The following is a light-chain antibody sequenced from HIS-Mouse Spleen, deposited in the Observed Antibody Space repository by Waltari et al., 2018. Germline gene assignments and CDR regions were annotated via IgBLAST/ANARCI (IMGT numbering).Light chain of an antibody. Sequence: QSALTQPPSASGSPGQSVTISCTGTSSAVGGYNYLPWYQQHPGKAPKLMIYEVSKRPSGVPDGCSGSKSGNTASLTVSGLQAEDEADYYCSSYAGSNNSLYVFGTGTKVTVL. CDR2: EVS. J-gene: IGLJ1*01. V-gene: IGLV2-8*01. CDR1: SSAVGGYNY. CDR3: SSYAGSNNSLYV.